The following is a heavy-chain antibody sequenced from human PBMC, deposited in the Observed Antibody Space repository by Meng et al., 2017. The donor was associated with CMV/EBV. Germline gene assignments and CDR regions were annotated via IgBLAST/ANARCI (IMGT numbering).Heavy chain of an antibody. J-gene: IGHJ6*02. CDR2: IYYSGST. Sequence: ETLSLTCTVSGGSISSSSYYWGWIRQPPGKGLEWIGSIYYSGSTYYNPSLKSRVTISVDTSKNQFSLKLSSVTAADTAVYYCARDVWSIFGVVIKEVGMDVWGQGTTVTVSS. CDR3: ARDVWSIFGVVIKEVGMDV. V-gene: IGHV4-39*07. CDR1: GGSISSSSYY. D-gene: IGHD3-3*01.